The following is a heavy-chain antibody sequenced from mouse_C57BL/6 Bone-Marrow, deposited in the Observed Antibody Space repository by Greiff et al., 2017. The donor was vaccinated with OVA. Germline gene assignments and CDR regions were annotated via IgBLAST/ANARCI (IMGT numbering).Heavy chain of an antibody. CDR1: GFTFSSYG. J-gene: IGHJ2*01. D-gene: IGHD1-1*01. V-gene: IGHV5-6*01. CDR3: ARHVDYGSFFDY. Sequence: EVHLVESGGDLVKPGGSLKLSCAASGFTFSSYGMSWVRQTPDKRLEWVATISSGGSYTYYPDSVKGRFTISRDNAKNTLYLQMSSLKSEDTAMYYCARHVDYGSFFDYWGQGTTLTVSS. CDR2: ISSGGSYT.